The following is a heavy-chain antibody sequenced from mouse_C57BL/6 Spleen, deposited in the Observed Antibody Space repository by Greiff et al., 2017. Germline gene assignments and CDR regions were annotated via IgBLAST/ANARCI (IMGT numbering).Heavy chain of an antibody. D-gene: IGHD1-1*01. V-gene: IGHV1-15*01. CDR1: GYTFTDYE. J-gene: IGHJ3*01. CDR3: TNGGSSAWFAY. CDR2: IDPETGGT. Sequence: QVQLQQSGAELVRPGASVTLSCKASGYTFTDYEMHWVKQTPVHGLEWIGAIDPETGGTAYNQKFKGKAILTADKSSSTAYMELRSLTSEDSAVYYCTNGGSSAWFAYWGQGTLVTVSA.